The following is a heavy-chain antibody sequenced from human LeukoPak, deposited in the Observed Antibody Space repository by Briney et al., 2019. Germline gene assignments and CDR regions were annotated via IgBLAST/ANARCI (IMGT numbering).Heavy chain of an antibody. J-gene: IGHJ6*03. D-gene: IGHD3-22*01. Sequence: GTLSLTCAVSGGSISSSNWWSWVRQPPGKGLEWIGEIYHSGSTNYNPSLKSRVTISLDTSKNQFSLKLSSVTATDTAMYYCARDPGVYDSYGYYYYYYEDVWGKGTTVTVSS. CDR3: ARDPGVYDSYGYYYYYYEDV. CDR2: IYHSGST. V-gene: IGHV4-4*02. CDR1: GGSISSSNW.